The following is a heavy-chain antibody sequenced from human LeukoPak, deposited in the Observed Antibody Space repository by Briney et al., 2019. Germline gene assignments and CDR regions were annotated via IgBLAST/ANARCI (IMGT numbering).Heavy chain of an antibody. CDR1: GGSISSYY. Sequence: SETLSLTCTVSGGSISSYYWSWIRQPPGKGLEWIGYIYYSGSTNYNPSLKSRVTISVDTSKNQFSLKLSSVTAADTAVYYCARATGYSYGHDYRGQGTLVTVSS. CDR3: ARATGYSYGHDY. CDR2: IYYSGST. D-gene: IGHD5-18*01. J-gene: IGHJ4*02. V-gene: IGHV4-59*01.